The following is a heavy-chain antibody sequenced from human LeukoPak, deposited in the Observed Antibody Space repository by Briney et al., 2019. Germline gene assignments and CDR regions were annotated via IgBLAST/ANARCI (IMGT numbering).Heavy chain of an antibody. CDR3: AKDRDYGDYGLYYFDY. D-gene: IGHD4-17*01. CDR2: ISGSGGST. J-gene: IGHJ4*02. CDR1: GFTFGSYA. Sequence: GGSLRLSCAASGFTFGSYAMSWVRQAPGKGLEWVSAISGSGGSTYYADSVKGRFTISRDNSKNTLYLQMNSLRAEDTAVYYCAKDRDYGDYGLYYFDYWGQGTLVTVSS. V-gene: IGHV3-23*01.